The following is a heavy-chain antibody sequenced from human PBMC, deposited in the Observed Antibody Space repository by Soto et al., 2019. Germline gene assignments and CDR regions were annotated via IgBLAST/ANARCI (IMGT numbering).Heavy chain of an antibody. CDR1: GYTFTGYF. D-gene: IGHD3-10*01. J-gene: IGHJ5*02. CDR3: ARVIRGAYYNSPLDT. Sequence: ASVKVSCKASGYTFTGYFMHWVRPAPGQGLEWMGWINPYSGGADYAQSFQGRVTMTRDTSISTVYMELSRLRFDDTAVYYCARVIRGAYYNSPLDTWGQGTVVTVSS. V-gene: IGHV1-2*02. CDR2: INPYSGGA.